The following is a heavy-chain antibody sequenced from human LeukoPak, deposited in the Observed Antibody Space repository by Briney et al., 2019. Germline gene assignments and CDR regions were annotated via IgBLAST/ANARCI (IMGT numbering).Heavy chain of an antibody. D-gene: IGHD6-13*01. J-gene: IGHJ6*03. CDR3: ARAPWGLAAAGGLNYYYYYYMDV. V-gene: IGHV3-7*01. CDR1: GFTFSNYW. Sequence: PGGSLRLSCAASGFTFSNYWMSWVRQAPGKGLECVANIKQDGSEKYYVDSVKGRFTISRDNAKNSLYLQMNSLRVEDTAVYYCARAPWGLAAAGGLNYYYYYYMDVWGKGTTVTVSS. CDR2: IKQDGSEK.